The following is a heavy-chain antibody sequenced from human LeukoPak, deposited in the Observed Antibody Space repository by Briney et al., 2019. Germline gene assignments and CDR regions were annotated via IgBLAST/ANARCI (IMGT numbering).Heavy chain of an antibody. CDR2: ISGSGGTT. V-gene: IGHV3-23*01. Sequence: GGSLRLSCAASGFTFGNYAMNWVRQAPGKGLEWVSAISGSGGTTYHADSVKGRFTISRDNSKNTLYLQMTSLSAGDTALHYCSKGVNTATTAGAYWGQGTLVTVSS. CDR3: SKGVNTATTAGAY. J-gene: IGHJ4*02. CDR1: GFTFGNYA. D-gene: IGHD1-14*01.